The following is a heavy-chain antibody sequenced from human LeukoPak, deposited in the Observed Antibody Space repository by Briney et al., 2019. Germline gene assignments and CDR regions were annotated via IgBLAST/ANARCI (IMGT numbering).Heavy chain of an antibody. V-gene: IGHV4-39*07. Sequence: SETLSLTCTVSGGSISSSSYYWGWIRQPPGKGLEWIGSIYYSGSTYYNPSLKSRVTISVDTSKNQFSLKLSSVTAADTAVYYCARDKGIVGATRDDAFDIWGQGTMVTVSS. D-gene: IGHD1-26*01. CDR1: GGSISSSSYY. CDR2: IYYSGST. CDR3: ARDKGIVGATRDDAFDI. J-gene: IGHJ3*02.